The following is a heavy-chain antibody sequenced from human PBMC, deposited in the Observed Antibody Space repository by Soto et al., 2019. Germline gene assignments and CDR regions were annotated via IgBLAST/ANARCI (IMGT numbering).Heavy chain of an antibody. V-gene: IGHV2-5*02. J-gene: IGHJ4*02. Sequence: QINLKESGPPLVKPTQTLTLTCSFPGFSLTTAGVGVGWVRQSPGEALEWLALIYWDDDERYSPSLKTRLTITKDLSKNQVVLIMTNLAPVDTATYYCAHSRNLITEDAQVGDFDYWGQGTLVTVSS. CDR2: IYWDDDE. D-gene: IGHD3-10*01. CDR3: AHSRNLITEDAQVGDFDY. CDR1: GFSLTTAGVG.